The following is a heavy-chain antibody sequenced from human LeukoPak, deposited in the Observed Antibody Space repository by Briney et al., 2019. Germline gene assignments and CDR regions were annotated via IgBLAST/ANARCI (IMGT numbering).Heavy chain of an antibody. CDR3: ARERLTVGYCSSTSCYPPYNWFDP. V-gene: IGHV4-61*02. D-gene: IGHD2-2*01. CDR1: GGSISSGSYY. J-gene: IGHJ5*02. CDR2: IYTSGST. Sequence: PSETLSLTCTVSGGSISSGSYYWSWIRQPAGKGLEWIGRIYTSGSTNHNPSLKSRVTISVDTSKNQFSLKLSSVTAADTAVYYCARERLTVGYCSSTSCYPPYNWFDPWGQGTLVTVSS.